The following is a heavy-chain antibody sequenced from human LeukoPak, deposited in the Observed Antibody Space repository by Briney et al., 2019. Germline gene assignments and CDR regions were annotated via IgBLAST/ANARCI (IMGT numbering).Heavy chain of an antibody. J-gene: IGHJ6*03. V-gene: IGHV4-39*07. Sequence: SETLSLTCTVSGGSIMSSTYYWGWIRQSPGKGLEWIGTIYYSGSTYYNPSLKSRISMSVDTSKSQFSLRLTSVTAADTAVYFCAGDRSYVDVWGKGTTVTVSS. CDR1: GGSIMSSTYY. CDR3: AGDRSYVDV. CDR2: IYYSGST.